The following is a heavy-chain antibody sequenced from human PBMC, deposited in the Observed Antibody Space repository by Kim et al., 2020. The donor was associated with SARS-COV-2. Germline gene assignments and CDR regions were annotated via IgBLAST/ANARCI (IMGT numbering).Heavy chain of an antibody. D-gene: IGHD2-15*01. Sequence: SETLSLTCAVSGGSISSGGYSWSWIRQPPGKGLEWIGYIYHSGSTYYNPSLKSRVTISVDRSKNQFSLKLSSVTAADTAVYYCARGFGVVAATWFDPWGQGTLVTVSS. J-gene: IGHJ5*02. CDR1: GGSISSGGYS. V-gene: IGHV4-30-2*01. CDR2: IYHSGST. CDR3: ARGFGVVAATWFDP.